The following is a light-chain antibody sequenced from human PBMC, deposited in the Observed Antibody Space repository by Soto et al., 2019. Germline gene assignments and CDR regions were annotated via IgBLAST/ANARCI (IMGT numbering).Light chain of an antibody. V-gene: IGKV3-15*01. J-gene: IGKJ1*01. Sequence: EIVMTQSPATLSVSPGERPTLSCTASQSVNSNLAWYQQKPGQAPRLLIYGTSTRATGIPARFSGSGTGTEFTLTISSLQSEDFAAYYCQQYNNWPPWTFGQGTKVDIK. CDR3: QQYNNWPPWT. CDR2: GTS. CDR1: QSVNSN.